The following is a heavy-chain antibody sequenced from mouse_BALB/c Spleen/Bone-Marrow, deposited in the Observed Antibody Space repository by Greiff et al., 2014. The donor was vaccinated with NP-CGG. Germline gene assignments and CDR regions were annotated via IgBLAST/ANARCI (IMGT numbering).Heavy chain of an antibody. Sequence: QVQLQQPGAELVKPGASVKLSCEASGYTFTSHWMHWVKQRPGQGLEWIGEINPSNGRTNYNEKFKSKATLTVDKSSSTAYMQLSSLTSEDSAVYYCAPYYYGSSYGFYWYFDVWGAGTTVTVSS. CDR2: INPSNGRT. CDR3: APYYYGSSYGFYWYFDV. D-gene: IGHD1-1*01. J-gene: IGHJ1*01. CDR1: GYTFTSHW. V-gene: IGHV1S81*02.